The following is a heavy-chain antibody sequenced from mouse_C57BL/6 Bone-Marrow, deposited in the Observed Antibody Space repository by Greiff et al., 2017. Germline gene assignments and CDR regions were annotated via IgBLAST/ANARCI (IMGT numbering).Heavy chain of an antibody. J-gene: IGHJ2*01. CDR2: IHPNSGST. D-gene: IGHD2-13*01. V-gene: IGHV1-64*01. Sequence: QVQLQQPGAELVKPGASVTLSCKASGYTFTSYWMHWVKQRPGQGLEWIGMIHPNSGSTNYNEKFKSKATLTVDKSSSTAYMQLSSLTSEDSAVYYGARWGLRYLDDWGQGTTLTVSS. CDR3: ARWGLRYLDD. CDR1: GYTFTSYW.